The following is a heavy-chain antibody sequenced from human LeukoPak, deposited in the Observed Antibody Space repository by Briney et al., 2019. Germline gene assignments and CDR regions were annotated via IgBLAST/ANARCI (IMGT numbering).Heavy chain of an antibody. CDR2: INTDGSST. D-gene: IGHD3-9*01. V-gene: IGHV3-74*01. J-gene: IGHJ4*02. Sequence: PGGSLRLSCAASGFILSSYWMHWVRQAPGKGLVWVSGINTDGSSTSYADSVKGRFTISRDNSKNTMYLQMNSLRAEDTAVYYWARGGYFDWSNYFDYWGQGNLVTVSS. CDR1: GFILSSYW. CDR3: ARGGYFDWSNYFDY.